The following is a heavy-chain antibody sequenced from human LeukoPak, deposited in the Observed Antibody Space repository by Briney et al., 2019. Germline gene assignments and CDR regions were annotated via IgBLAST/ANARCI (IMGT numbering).Heavy chain of an antibody. Sequence: SETLSLTCAVYGGSFSGYYWSWIRQPPGKGLEWIGEINHSGSTNYNPSLKSRDTISVDTSKKQFSLKLSSVTAADTAVYYCARGRLVWFGESRNTYFDYWGLGTLVTVSS. J-gene: IGHJ4*02. D-gene: IGHD3-10*01. CDR3: ARGRLVWFGESRNTYFDY. V-gene: IGHV4-34*01. CDR2: INHSGST. CDR1: GGSFSGYY.